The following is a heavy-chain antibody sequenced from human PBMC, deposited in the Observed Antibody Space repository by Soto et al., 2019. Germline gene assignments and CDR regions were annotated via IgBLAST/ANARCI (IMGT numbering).Heavy chain of an antibody. CDR1: GYIFTDYA. CDR3: VRSRSTSWPFDY. Sequence: GXSVKVSCKASGYIFTDYALQWVRQAPGQRLEWMGWINTGNGNTFYSQKVKGRVTITRDTSASTAYLELSSLRSEDTAIYYCVRSRSTSWPFDYWGQGTLVTVS. CDR2: INTGNGNT. J-gene: IGHJ4*02. D-gene: IGHD6-19*01. V-gene: IGHV1-3*04.